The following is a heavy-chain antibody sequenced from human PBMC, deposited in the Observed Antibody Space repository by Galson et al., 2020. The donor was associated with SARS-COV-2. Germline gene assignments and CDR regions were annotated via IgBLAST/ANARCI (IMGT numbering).Heavy chain of an antibody. CDR2: ISSSSSTI. Sequence: RGESLKISCAASGFTFSSYSMNWVRQAPGKGLEWVSYISSSSSTIYYADSVKGRFTISRDNAKNSQYLQMNSLRAEDTAVYYCARAPDYYYYYMDVWGKGTTVTISS. CDR3: ARAPDYYYYYMDV. CDR1: GFTFSSYS. V-gene: IGHV3-48*01. J-gene: IGHJ6*03.